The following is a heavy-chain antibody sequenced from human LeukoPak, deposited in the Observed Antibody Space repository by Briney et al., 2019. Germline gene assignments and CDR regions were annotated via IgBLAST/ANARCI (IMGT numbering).Heavy chain of an antibody. CDR2: FDPEDGES. J-gene: IGHJ3*02. Sequence: ASVKVSCKVSGYTLTELSMHWVRQAPGKGLEWMGGFDPEDGESIYARKFQGRVTMTEDTSTDTAYMELSSLRAEDTALYYCARDSIMPPLPGEPYRSNHAFDIWGQGTMVTVSS. V-gene: IGHV1-24*01. CDR3: ARDSIMPPLPGEPYRSNHAFDI. CDR1: GYTLTELS. D-gene: IGHD1-14*01.